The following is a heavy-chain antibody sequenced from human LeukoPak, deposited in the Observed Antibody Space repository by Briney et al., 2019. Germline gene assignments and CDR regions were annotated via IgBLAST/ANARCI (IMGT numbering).Heavy chain of an antibody. CDR3: AISTIVAVPGAEYFQH. CDR2: IYHSGST. CDR1: GYSISSGYY. D-gene: IGHD5-12*01. V-gene: IGHV4-38-2*02. Sequence: SETLSLTCTVSGYSISSGYYWGWIRQPPGKGLEWLGSIYHSGSTYYNPSLKSRVTISVDTSKNQFSLKLSSVTAADTAVYYCAISTIVAVPGAEYFQHWGQGTLVTVSS. J-gene: IGHJ1*01.